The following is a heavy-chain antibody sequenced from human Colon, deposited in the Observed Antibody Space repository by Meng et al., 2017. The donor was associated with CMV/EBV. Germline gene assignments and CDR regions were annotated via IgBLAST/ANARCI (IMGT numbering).Heavy chain of an antibody. D-gene: IGHD7-27*01. CDR1: GFTFSSYW. Sequence: EVQLVESGGGLVQPGGSLRLSCAASGFTFSSYWMHWVRQAPGKGLVWVSRTNEDGTITNYADSVKGRFTISRDNAENTLYLQMNSLRAEDTAVYYCARDLSGASDFWGQGTLVTVSS. V-gene: IGHV3-74*01. CDR2: TNEDGTIT. J-gene: IGHJ4*02. CDR3: ARDLSGASDF.